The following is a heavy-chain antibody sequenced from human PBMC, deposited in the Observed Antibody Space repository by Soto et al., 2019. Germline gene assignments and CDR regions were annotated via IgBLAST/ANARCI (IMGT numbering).Heavy chain of an antibody. CDR3: ARDKACYYDFWSGYFCSVYFDY. V-gene: IGHV3-7*01. CDR1: GFTFSSYW. Sequence: GGSLRLSCAASGFTFSSYWMSWVRQAPGKGLEWVANIKQDGSEKYYVDSVKGRFTISRDNAKNSLYLQMNSLRAEDTAVYYCARDKACYYDFWSGYFCSVYFDYWGQGTLVTVSS. J-gene: IGHJ4*02. CDR2: IKQDGSEK. D-gene: IGHD3-3*01.